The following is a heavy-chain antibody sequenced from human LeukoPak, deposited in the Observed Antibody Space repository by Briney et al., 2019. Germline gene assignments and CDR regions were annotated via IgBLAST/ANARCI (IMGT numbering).Heavy chain of an antibody. J-gene: IGHJ6*03. V-gene: IGHV3-30*02. CDR1: GFTFSSYG. D-gene: IGHD1/OR15-1a*01. CDR2: IRYDGSNK. Sequence: GGSLRLSCAASGFTFSSYGMHWVRQAPGKGLEWVAFIRYDGSNKYYADSVKGRFTISRDNSKNTLYLQVNSLRVEDTAVYYCAREGTGSYMDVWGKGTTVTVSS. CDR3: AREGTGSYMDV.